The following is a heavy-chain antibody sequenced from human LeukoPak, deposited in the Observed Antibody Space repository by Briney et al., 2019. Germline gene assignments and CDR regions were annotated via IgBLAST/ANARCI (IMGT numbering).Heavy chain of an antibody. Sequence: GGSLRLTCSASGFTFSTSAIHWVRQAPGKGLEYVSAISSNGGSTYYAGSVKGRFTISRDNSKNTLSLQMSSLRPEDTAVYYCVKLPYSDTSAYYVDYWGQGTLVTVSS. CDR3: VKLPYSDTSAYYVDY. V-gene: IGHV3-64D*06. J-gene: IGHJ4*02. CDR2: ISSNGGST. CDR1: GFTFSTSA. D-gene: IGHD3-22*01.